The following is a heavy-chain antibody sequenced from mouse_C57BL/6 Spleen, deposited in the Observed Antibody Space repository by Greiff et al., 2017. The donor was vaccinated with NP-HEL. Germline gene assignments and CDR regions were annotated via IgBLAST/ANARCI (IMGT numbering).Heavy chain of an antibody. J-gene: IGHJ1*03. CDR3: AREAYGSSYWYFDV. V-gene: IGHV1-53*01. CDR1: GYTFTSYW. CDR2: INPSNGGT. D-gene: IGHD1-1*01. Sequence: QVQLQQPGTELVKPGASVKLSCKASGYTFTSYWMHWVKQRPGQGLEWIGNINPSNGGTNYNEKFKSKATLTVDKSSSTAYMQRSSLTSEDSAVYYCAREAYGSSYWYFDVWGTGTTVTVSS.